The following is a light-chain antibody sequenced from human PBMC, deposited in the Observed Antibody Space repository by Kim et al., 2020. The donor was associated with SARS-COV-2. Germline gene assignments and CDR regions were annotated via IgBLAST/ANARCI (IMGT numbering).Light chain of an antibody. CDR1: QDIRND. V-gene: IGKV1-33*01. Sequence: SVSVGDRVTITCQASQDIRNDLGWYQQKPGKAPKLLIYDVSNLETGVPSRFSGSGSGTHFTFTISNLQPEDFAIYYCQQYQNLPRSFGQGTKLEI. J-gene: IGKJ2*03. CDR2: DVS. CDR3: QQYQNLPRS.